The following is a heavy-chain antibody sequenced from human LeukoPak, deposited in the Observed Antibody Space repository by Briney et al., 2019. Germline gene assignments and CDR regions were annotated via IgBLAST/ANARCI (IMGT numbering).Heavy chain of an antibody. CDR1: GGSFSGYY. CDR3: ARGHPLLDY. V-gene: IGHV4-34*01. J-gene: IGHJ4*02. Sequence: PSETLSLTCAVYGGSFSGYYWTWIRQPPGKGLEWIGEINQSGGTNYNPSLKSRVTISVDTSKNQFSLKLSSVTAADTAVYYCARGHPLLDYWGQGTLVTVSS. CDR2: INQSGGT. D-gene: IGHD2-21*02.